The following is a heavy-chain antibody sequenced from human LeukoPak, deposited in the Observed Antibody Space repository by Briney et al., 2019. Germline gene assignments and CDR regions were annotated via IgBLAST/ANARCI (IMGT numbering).Heavy chain of an antibody. CDR2: IYTSGST. J-gene: IGHJ4*02. V-gene: IGHV4-61*02. Sequence: SQTLSLTCTVSGGSISSGSYYWSWIRQPAGKGLEWIGRIYTSGSTNYNPSLKSRVTISVDTSKNQFSLKLSSVTAAGTAVYYCARLVQFYYFDYWGQGTLVTVSS. CDR3: ARLVQFYYFDY. D-gene: IGHD1-1*01. CDR1: GGSISSGSYY.